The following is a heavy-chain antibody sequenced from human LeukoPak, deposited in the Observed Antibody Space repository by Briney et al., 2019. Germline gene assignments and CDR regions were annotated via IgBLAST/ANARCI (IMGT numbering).Heavy chain of an antibody. CDR3: ARDYYDSSGDYFDY. J-gene: IGHJ4*02. CDR2: ISRSGNTI. Sequence: GGSLRLSCAASGFTFNDYYMCWIRQAPGKGLEWVSYISRSGNTIYYADSVKGRFTISRDNAKNSLYLQMNSLRAEDTAVYYCARDYYDSSGDYFDYWGQGTLVTVSS. V-gene: IGHV3-11*04. D-gene: IGHD3-22*01. CDR1: GFTFNDYY.